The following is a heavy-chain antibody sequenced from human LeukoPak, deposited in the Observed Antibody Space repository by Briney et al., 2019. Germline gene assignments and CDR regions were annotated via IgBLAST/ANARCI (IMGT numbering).Heavy chain of an antibody. CDR2: INPSGST. CDR3: ARGRHDITMIVVVMTSVSYYLDV. D-gene: IGHD3-22*01. CDR1: GGSFSGYH. V-gene: IGHV4-34*01. Sequence: KPSETLSLTCTVYGGSFSGYHWTWIRQSQGKGLEWIGDINPSGSTYYNPSLKSRLTISVDTSKNQFSLKLRSVTAADTAVYYCARGRHDITMIVVVMTSVSYYLDVWGKGATVTVS. J-gene: IGHJ6*03.